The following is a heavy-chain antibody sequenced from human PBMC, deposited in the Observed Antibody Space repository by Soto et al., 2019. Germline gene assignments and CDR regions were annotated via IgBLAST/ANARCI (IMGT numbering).Heavy chain of an antibody. V-gene: IGHV4-34*01. CDR1: GGSFSCYY. CDR2: INHSGST. J-gene: IGHJ5*02. D-gene: IGHD3-22*01. CDR3: AATSRGFSTWFEP. Sequence: SETLSLTCAVYGGSFSCYYWSWIRQPPGKGLEWIGEINHSGSTNYNPSLKSRVTISVDTSKNRFSLKLSSVTAADTAVYYCAATSRGFSTWFEPWGQGTLVTVSS.